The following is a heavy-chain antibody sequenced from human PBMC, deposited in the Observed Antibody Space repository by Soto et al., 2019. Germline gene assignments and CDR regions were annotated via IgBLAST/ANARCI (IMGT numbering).Heavy chain of an antibody. CDR3: ARGSGVVVTD. CDR1: GYTFTSYA. D-gene: IGHD2-2*01. Sequence: QVQLVQSGAEEKKPGASVKVSCKASGYTFTSYAMHWVRQAPGQRLEWMGWINAGNGNTKYSQKFQGRVTITTDTSERTASMELSSLRSEDTAVYYCARGSGVVVTDWGQGTLVTVSS. J-gene: IGHJ4*02. CDR2: INAGNGNT. V-gene: IGHV1-3*05.